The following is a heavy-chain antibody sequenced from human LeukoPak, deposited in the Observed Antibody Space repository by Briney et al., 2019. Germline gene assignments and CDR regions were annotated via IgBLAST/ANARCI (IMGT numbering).Heavy chain of an antibody. J-gene: IGHJ5*02. CDR1: GYTFTDYF. CDR3: ARDWTGQIVGLSPATEGYNWFDP. V-gene: IGHV1-2*02. D-gene: IGHD3/OR15-3a*01. CDR2: LNPNSGDT. Sequence: ASVKVSCKTSGYTFTDYFIHWVRQAPGQGLEWMGWLNPNSGDTNYAQKFQGRVTMTRDTSISTAYMEVSGLKSDDTALYYCARDWTGQIVGLSPATEGYNWFDPWGQGTLVTVSS.